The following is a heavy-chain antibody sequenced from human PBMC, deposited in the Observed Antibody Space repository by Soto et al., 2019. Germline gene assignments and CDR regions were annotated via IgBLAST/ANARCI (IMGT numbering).Heavy chain of an antibody. D-gene: IGHD2-8*01. CDR2: ARNKAHSYTT. CDR1: GFTFSDHH. J-gene: IGHJ4*02. Sequence: EVQLVESGGGLVQPGGSLRLSCAASGFTFSDHHMDWVRQAPWKGLEWVGRARNKAHSYTTAYAASVKGRFTISRDDSKNSLSLQMNSLKTEDTAVYFCARVMGTSFDLWGQGTLVTVSS. V-gene: IGHV3-72*01. CDR3: ARVMGTSFDL.